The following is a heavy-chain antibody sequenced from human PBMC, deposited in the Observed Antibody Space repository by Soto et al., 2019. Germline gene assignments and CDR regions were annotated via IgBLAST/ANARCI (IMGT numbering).Heavy chain of an antibody. J-gene: IGHJ6*03. CDR2: ISGSGGST. CDR3: AKRGCSSTSCYASYYYYYYMDV. D-gene: IGHD2-2*01. CDR1: GFTFSSYA. V-gene: IGHV3-23*01. Sequence: GGSLRLSCAASGFTFSSYAMSWVRQAPGKGLEWVSAISGSGGSTYYADSVKGRFTISRDNSKNTLYLQMNSLRAEDSAVDYCAKRGCSSTSCYASYYYYYYMDVWGKGTTVTVSS.